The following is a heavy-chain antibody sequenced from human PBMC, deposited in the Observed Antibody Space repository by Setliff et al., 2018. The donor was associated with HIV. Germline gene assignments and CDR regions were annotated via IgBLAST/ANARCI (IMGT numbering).Heavy chain of an antibody. V-gene: IGHV4-31*03. Sequence: SETLSLTCTVSGGSIGLYYWSWIRQHPGKGLEWIGYIYYSGSTYYNPSLKSRVTISVDTSKNQFSLKLSSVTAADTAVYYCARGRGRRGQLWLHFDYWGQGTLVTVLL. CDR1: GGSIGLYY. J-gene: IGHJ4*02. CDR3: ARGRGRRGQLWLHFDY. D-gene: IGHD5-18*01. CDR2: IYYSGST.